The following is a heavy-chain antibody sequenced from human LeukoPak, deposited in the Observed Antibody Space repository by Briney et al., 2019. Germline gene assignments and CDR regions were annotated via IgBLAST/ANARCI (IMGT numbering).Heavy chain of an antibody. D-gene: IGHD2-2*03. J-gene: IGHJ6*03. CDR1: GFTFDIYG. V-gene: IGHV3-23*01. CDR2: ISGSGGST. Sequence: GGSLRLSCAASGFTFDIYGMNWIRQAPGKGLEWVSAISGSGGSTYYADSVKGRFTISRDNSKNTLYLQMNSLRAEDTAVYYCAKGGYCSSTSCYRPQYYYMDVWGKGTTVTVSS. CDR3: AKGGYCSSTSCYRPQYYYMDV.